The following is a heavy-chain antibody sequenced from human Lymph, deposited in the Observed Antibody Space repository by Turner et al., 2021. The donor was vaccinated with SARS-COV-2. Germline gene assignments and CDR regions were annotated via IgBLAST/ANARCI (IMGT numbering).Heavy chain of an antibody. CDR1: GFTFDDSA. CDR3: AKDLAGRDYSCLDY. J-gene: IGHJ4*02. D-gene: IGHD2-21*01. CDR2: INWNSGSI. Sequence: EVQLVESGGGLVQPGRSLRLSCSASGFTFDDSAMHWGRQAPGKGLEWVSGINWNSGSIAYAESVKGRFTISRDNAKNSLYLQMNSLRAEDTAVYYCAKDLAGRDYSCLDYWGQGTLVTVSS. V-gene: IGHV3-9*01.